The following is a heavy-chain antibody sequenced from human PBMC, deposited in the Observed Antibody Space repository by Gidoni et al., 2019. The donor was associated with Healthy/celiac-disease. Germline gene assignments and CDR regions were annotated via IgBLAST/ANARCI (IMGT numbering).Heavy chain of an antibody. J-gene: IGHJ4*02. D-gene: IGHD3-10*01. V-gene: IGHV1-18*01. Sequence: QVQLVQSGAEVQKPGASVKVSCKASGYTFTSYGISWVRQAPGQGLEWMGWISAYNGNTNYAQKLQGRVTMTTDTSTSTAYMELRSLRSDDTAVYYCARDNGWFGELPIIGYFDYWGQGTLVTVSS. CDR1: GYTFTSYG. CDR3: ARDNGWFGELPIIGYFDY. CDR2: ISAYNGNT.